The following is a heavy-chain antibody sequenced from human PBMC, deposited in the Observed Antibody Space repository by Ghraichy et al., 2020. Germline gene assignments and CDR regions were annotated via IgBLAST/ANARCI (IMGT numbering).Heavy chain of an antibody. Sequence: SLNISCGASGFTFSDYAMDWVRQAPGKGLEWVEVVSYDGSYKYYADSVKGRFTISRDNSKNMLYLQMNSLRAEDAAVYYCARGTSVAGAFDIWGRGTMVTVSS. CDR1: GFTFSDYA. CDR3: ARGTSVAGAFDI. CDR2: VSYDGSYK. V-gene: IGHV3-30*04. D-gene: IGHD2-2*01. J-gene: IGHJ3*02.